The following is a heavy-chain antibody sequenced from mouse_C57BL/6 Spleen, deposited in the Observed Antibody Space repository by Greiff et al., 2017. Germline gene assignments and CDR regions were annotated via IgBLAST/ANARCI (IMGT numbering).Heavy chain of an antibody. J-gene: IGHJ2*01. Sequence: QVQLQQSGAELARPGASVKMSCKASGYTFTSYTMHWVKQRPGQGLEWIGYINPSSGNTKYNQKFKDKATLTADKSSSTAYMRLSSLTSEDSAVYYCAREGGRNDFDYWGQGTTLTVSS. CDR3: AREGGRNDFDY. D-gene: IGHD1-1*01. CDR1: GYTFTSYT. V-gene: IGHV1-4*01. CDR2: INPSSGNT.